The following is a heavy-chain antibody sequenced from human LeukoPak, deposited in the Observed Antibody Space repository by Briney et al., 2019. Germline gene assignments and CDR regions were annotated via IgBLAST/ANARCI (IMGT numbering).Heavy chain of an antibody. D-gene: IGHD2-15*01. J-gene: IGHJ5*02. CDR1: GGSISGYY. Sequence: SETLSLTCTVSGGSISGYYRSWIRQPAGKGLEWIGHVVTSGRTNYNSSLMSRVTMSVDTSKNQFSLRLTSVTAADTAVYYCARHWSHSVAQFGRYYWFDPWGQGTLVTVSS. CDR2: VVTSGRT. CDR3: ARHWSHSVAQFGRYYWFDP. V-gene: IGHV4-4*07.